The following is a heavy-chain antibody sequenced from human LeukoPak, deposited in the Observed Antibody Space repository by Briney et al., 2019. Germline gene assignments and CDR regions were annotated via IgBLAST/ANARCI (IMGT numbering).Heavy chain of an antibody. V-gene: IGHV1-18*01. Sequence: ASVKVSCKASGYTFTNYAISWVRQAPGQGLEWMGWISAYNGNANYAQKLQGRVTMTRDTSTSTVYMELGSLRYDDTAVYYCAREGGLGYCSSTSCYDAFDIWGQGTMVTVSS. CDR1: GYTFTNYA. D-gene: IGHD2-2*01. J-gene: IGHJ3*02. CDR2: ISAYNGNA. CDR3: AREGGLGYCSSTSCYDAFDI.